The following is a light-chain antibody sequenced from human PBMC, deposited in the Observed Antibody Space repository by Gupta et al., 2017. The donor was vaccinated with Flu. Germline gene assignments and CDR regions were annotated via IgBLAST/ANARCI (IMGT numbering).Light chain of an antibody. CDR1: QSVSSTY. V-gene: IGKV3-20*01. J-gene: IGKJ1*01. CDR3: QQYVNSRT. CDR2: GAS. Sequence: EIVLTQSPGTLSLSPGERATLSCRASQSVSSTYLAWYQHKPGQTPRLLIYGASSRATGIPDRFSGNGSGTDFTLTISRLEPDDFAVYYCQQYVNSRTFGQGTKVEIK.